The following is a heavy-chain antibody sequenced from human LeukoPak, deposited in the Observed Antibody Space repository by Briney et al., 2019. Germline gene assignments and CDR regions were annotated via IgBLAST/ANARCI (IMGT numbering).Heavy chain of an antibody. J-gene: IGHJ4*02. CDR2: IRYDGSNK. CDR3: AKDWDYGGQTDDY. CDR1: GFTFSSYG. Sequence: PGGSLRLSCAASGFTFSSYGVHWVRQAPGKGLEWVAFIRYDGSNKYYADSVKGRFTISRDNSKNTLYLQMNSLRDEDTAVYYCAKDWDYGGQTDDYWGQGTLVTVSS. V-gene: IGHV3-30*02. D-gene: IGHD4-23*01.